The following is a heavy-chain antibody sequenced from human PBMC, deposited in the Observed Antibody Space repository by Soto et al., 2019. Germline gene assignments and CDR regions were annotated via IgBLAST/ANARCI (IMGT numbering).Heavy chain of an antibody. D-gene: IGHD4-17*01. Sequence: SRTPSLTSSVSGGSMSKFYWSWIRKTAGKGLEWMGRVYATGTSDYNPSLRSRIAMSVDISKKTFSLRLRSVTAADTGVYYWGRYGSQTLPGCFDPWCQRLVVTLSS. CDR1: GGSMSKFY. CDR2: VYATGTS. J-gene: IGHJ5*02. CDR3: GRYGSQTLPGCFDP. V-gene: IGHV4-4*07.